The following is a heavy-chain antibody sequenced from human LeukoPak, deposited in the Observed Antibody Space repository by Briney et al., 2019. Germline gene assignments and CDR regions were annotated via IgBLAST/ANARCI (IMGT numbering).Heavy chain of an antibody. D-gene: IGHD2-15*01. J-gene: IGHJ5*02. Sequence: GGSLRLSCAASGFTFNTYMNWVRQAPGKGLEWVSYVSSSSSIIYYADSVKGRFTISRDNAKNSLYLQMNSLRAEDTAVYYCAREDISWFDPWGQGTLVTVSS. CDR1: GFTFNTY. CDR2: VSSSSSII. V-gene: IGHV3-21*05. CDR3: AREDISWFDP.